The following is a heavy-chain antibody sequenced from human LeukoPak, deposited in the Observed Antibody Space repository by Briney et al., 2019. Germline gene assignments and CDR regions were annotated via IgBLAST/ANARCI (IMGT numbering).Heavy chain of an antibody. V-gene: IGHV3-30-3*01. CDR1: GFTFSSYA. CDR2: ISYDGSNK. Sequence: GGSLRLSCAASGFTFSSYAMHWVRQAPGKGLEWVAVISYDGSNKYYADSVKGRFTISRDNSKNTLYLQMNSLRAEDTAVYYCARDSHTIYYYGSGSQDPDVWGQGTTVTVSS. J-gene: IGHJ6*02. CDR3: ARDSHTIYYYGSGSQDPDV. D-gene: IGHD3-10*01.